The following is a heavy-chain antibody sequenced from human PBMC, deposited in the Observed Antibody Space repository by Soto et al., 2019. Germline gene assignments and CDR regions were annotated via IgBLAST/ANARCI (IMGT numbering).Heavy chain of an antibody. CDR2: IYYSGAT. Sequence: QVQLRESGPGLVKPSETLSLICSVSGGSMKSKSYYWGWIRQPPGKGLEWIGSIYYSGATYHNPSLTSRATIAVQTHTNHPTPRLTSVTAADTATYYRARHSANIVAGTFPPDLGGQGTEVPVSP. V-gene: IGHV4-39*01. D-gene: IGHD2-15*01. CDR3: ARHSANIVAGTFPPDL. CDR1: GGSMKSKSYY. J-gene: IGHJ3*01.